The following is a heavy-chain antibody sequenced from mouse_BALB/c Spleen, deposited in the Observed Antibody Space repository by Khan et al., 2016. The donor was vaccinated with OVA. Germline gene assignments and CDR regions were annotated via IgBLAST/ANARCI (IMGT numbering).Heavy chain of an antibody. J-gene: IGHJ3*01. V-gene: IGHV14-3*02. Sequence: VQLQQSGAELVKPGASVKLSCTASGFNIKDTYIHWVKERPEQGPEWFGRIDPANGDTKYDPKFQGKATLPADTSSNTAYLQLRSLNSEDTDVDYCANLYGSPFTYWGQGTLVTVSS. CDR2: IDPANGDT. CDR1: GFNIKDTY. CDR3: ANLYGSPFTY. D-gene: IGHD2-1*01.